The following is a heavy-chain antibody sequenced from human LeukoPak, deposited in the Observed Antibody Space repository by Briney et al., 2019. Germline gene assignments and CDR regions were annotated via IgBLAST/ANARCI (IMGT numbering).Heavy chain of an antibody. CDR1: GYTFTSYD. CDR2: MNPNSGNT. Sequence: GASVKVSCKASGYTFTSYDINWVRQATGQGLEWMGWMNPNSGNTGYAQKFQGRVTNTRNTSISTAYMELSSLRSEDTAVYYCARVAGRVVPAAIDYWGQGTLVTVSS. D-gene: IGHD2-2*01. V-gene: IGHV1-8*03. CDR3: ARVAGRVVPAAIDY. J-gene: IGHJ4*02.